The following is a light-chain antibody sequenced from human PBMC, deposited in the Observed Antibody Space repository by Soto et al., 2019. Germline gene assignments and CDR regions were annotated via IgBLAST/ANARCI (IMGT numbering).Light chain of an antibody. CDR2: GAS. CDR3: QQYNNWPPYT. CDR1: QSISSN. V-gene: IGKV3-15*01. Sequence: EIVMTQSPATLSVSPGERATLSCRASQSISSNLAWYQKKPGQAPRLLMYGASTRATGIPVRFSGSGSGTEFTLTMSSLQSEDFAVYYCQQYNNWPPYTFGQGTKLEIK. J-gene: IGKJ2*01.